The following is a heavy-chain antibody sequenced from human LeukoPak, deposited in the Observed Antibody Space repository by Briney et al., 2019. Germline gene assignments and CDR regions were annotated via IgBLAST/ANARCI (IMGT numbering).Heavy chain of an antibody. CDR2: INDSGST. D-gene: IGHD3-3*01. J-gene: IGHJ4*02. Sequence: SETLSLTCALYGGSFSGYYWSWIRQPPGKGLEWIGEINDSGSTNYTPSLKSRVTISVDTSKNQFSLKLSSVTAADTAVYYCGRITIFGAIRYWGQGTLVTVSS. CDR3: GRITIFGAIRY. V-gene: IGHV4-34*01. CDR1: GGSFSGYY.